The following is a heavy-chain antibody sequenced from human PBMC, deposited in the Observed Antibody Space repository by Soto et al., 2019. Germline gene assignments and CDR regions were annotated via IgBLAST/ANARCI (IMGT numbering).Heavy chain of an antibody. CDR3: AKCGYSGYDSAYYYYYMDV. CDR1: GFTFSSYS. Sequence: EVQLVESGGGLVKPGGSLRLSCAASGFTFSSYSMNWVRQAPGKGLEWVSSISSSSSYIYYADSVKGRFTISRDNAKNSLYLQMNSLRAEDTAVYYCAKCGYSGYDSAYYYYYMDVWGKWTTVTVSS. J-gene: IGHJ6*03. D-gene: IGHD5-12*01. CDR2: ISSSSSYI. V-gene: IGHV3-21*01.